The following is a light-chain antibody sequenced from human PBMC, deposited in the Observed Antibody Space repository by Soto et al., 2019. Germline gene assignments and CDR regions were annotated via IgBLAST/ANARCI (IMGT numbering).Light chain of an antibody. Sequence: EIVMTQSPATLSVSPGERATLSCRASQSVSSNLAWYQQKPGQAPRLLIYGASTRATGIPARFSGSGSGTEFTLTFSSLQSEDFAVYYCQQYNNWPPLTFGGGPKVEI. J-gene: IGKJ4*01. V-gene: IGKV3-15*01. CDR1: QSVSSN. CDR3: QQYNNWPPLT. CDR2: GAS.